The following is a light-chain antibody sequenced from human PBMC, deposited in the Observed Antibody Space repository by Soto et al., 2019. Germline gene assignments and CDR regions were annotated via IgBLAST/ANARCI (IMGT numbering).Light chain of an antibody. Sequence: EIAMDHPPATLASSTSQRATLSCTARQNIGSKMAWYQQKPDQAPRLVIYGASTRASGIPARFGGSGSGTEFTLTISRLQSEDFAVYYCQQYYNLPRTFGQGTKVDI. CDR3: QQYYNLPRT. V-gene: IGKV3D-15*02. J-gene: IGKJ1*01. CDR1: QNIGSK. CDR2: GAS.